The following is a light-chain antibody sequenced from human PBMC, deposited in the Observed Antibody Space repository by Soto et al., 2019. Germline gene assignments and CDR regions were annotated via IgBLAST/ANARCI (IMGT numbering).Light chain of an antibody. CDR2: DAS. CDR1: QSISSW. Sequence: DIQMTQSPSTLSASVGDRVTITCRASQSISSWLAWYQQKPGKAPKLLIYDASSLESGVPSRFSGSGSGTECTLTISSLQPDDFATDYCKQYNSYFFGQGTKLEIK. V-gene: IGKV1-5*01. J-gene: IGKJ2*01. CDR3: KQYNSYF.